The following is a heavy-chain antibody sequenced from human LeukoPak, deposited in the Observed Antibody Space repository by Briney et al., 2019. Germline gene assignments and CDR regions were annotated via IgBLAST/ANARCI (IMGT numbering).Heavy chain of an antibody. D-gene: IGHD3-10*01. CDR1: GFTFSNAW. CDR2: ISSSSSTI. Sequence: GGSLRLSCAASGFTFSNAWMSWVRQAPGKGLEWVSYISSSSSTIYYADSVKGRFTISRDNSKNTLYLQMNSLRAEDTAVYYCAKDRITMVRGVLAYYFDYWGQGTLVTVSS. CDR3: AKDRITMVRGVLAYYFDY. V-gene: IGHV3-48*01. J-gene: IGHJ4*02.